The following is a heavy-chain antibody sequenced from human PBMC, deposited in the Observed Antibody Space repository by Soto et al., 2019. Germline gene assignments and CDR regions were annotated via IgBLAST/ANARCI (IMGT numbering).Heavy chain of an antibody. J-gene: IGHJ4*02. CDR2: IRAYNGNT. V-gene: IGHV1-18*01. D-gene: IGHD6-13*01. CDR1: GYTFTSYG. CDR3: GRGGSSSWYRGDFDY. Sequence: QVQLVQSGAEVKKPGASVKVSCKASGYTFTSYGISWVRQAPGQGLEGMGWIRAYNGNTKYAQKLQGRVTMTTDTSKSKAYMELKSLRSAETAVYYCGRGGSSSWYRGDFDYWGQGTLVTVSS.